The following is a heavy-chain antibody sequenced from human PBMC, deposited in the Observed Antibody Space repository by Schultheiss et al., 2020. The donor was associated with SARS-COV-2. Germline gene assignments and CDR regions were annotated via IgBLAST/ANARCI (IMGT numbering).Heavy chain of an antibody. J-gene: IGHJ6*02. V-gene: IGHV4-59*01. Sequence: SETLSLTCTVSGGSISSYYWSWIRQPPGKGLEWIGYIYYSGSTNYNPSLKSRVTISVDTSKNQFSLKLSSVTAADTAVYYCARVTAAYYYGMDVWGQGTTVTLSS. CDR3: ARVTAAYYYGMDV. CDR1: GGSISSYY. D-gene: IGHD6-25*01. CDR2: IYYSGST.